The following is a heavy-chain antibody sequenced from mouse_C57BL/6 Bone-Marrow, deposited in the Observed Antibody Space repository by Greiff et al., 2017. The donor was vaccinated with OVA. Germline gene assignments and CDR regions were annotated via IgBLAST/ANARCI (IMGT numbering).Heavy chain of an antibody. D-gene: IGHD2-4*01. Sequence: EVNVVESGGGLVQSGRSLRLSCATSGFTFSDFYMEWVRQAPGKGLEWIAASRNKANDYTTEYSASVKGRFIVSRDTSQSILYLQMNARRAEDTAIYYCARDAGDYRFAYWGQGTLVTVSA. CDR2: SRNKANDYTT. J-gene: IGHJ3*01. CDR1: GFTFSDFY. V-gene: IGHV7-1*01. CDR3: ARDAGDYRFAY.